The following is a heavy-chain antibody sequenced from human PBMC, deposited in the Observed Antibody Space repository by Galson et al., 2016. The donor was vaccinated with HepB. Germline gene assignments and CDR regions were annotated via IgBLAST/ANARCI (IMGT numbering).Heavy chain of an antibody. CDR1: RGSISYFY. V-gene: IGHV4-59*01. D-gene: IGHD5-12*01. CDR2: IYDRGST. Sequence: SETLSLTCTVSRGSISYFYWSWIRQPPGKGLEWIGYIYDRGSTKYNPSLESRVSISVDTSKNQFSLKLSSLTAADTAVYYCARGSATIGPVYWGQGTLVTVSS. J-gene: IGHJ4*02. CDR3: ARGSATIGPVY.